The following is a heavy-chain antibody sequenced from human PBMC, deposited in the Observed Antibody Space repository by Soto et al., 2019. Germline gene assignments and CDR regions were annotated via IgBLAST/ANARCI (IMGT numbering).Heavy chain of an antibody. D-gene: IGHD2-2*02. J-gene: IGHJ4*02. CDR1: GFTFSSYA. CDR3: AKDHILVGGYCSSTSCYMGEAGY. Sequence: GGSLRLSCAASGFTFSSYAMSWVRQAPGKGLEWVSAISGSGGSTYYADSVKGRFTISRDNSKNKLYLKMNSLRAEDTAVYYCAKDHILVGGYCSSTSCYMGEAGYWGQGTLVTVSS. CDR2: ISGSGGST. V-gene: IGHV3-23*01.